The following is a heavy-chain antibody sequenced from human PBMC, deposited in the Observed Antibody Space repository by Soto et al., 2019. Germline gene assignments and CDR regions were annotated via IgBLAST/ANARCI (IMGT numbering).Heavy chain of an antibody. CDR2: IWYDGSNK. CDR1: GFTFSSYG. J-gene: IGHJ4*02. D-gene: IGHD6-13*01. Sequence: QVQLVEYGGGVVQPGRSLRLACAASGFTFSSYGMHWVRQAPGKWLEWVAVIWYDGSNKYYADSVKGRFTISRDNSKNTLYLKMNSLRAEDTDVYYCARALPYSSSCYAPFDYWGQGTLVNVSS. V-gene: IGHV3-33*01. CDR3: ARALPYSSSCYAPFDY.